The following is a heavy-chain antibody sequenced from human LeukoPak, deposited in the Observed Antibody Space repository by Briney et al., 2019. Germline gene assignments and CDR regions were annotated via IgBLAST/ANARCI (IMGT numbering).Heavy chain of an antibody. D-gene: IGHD3-10*01. CDR3: ARGPTTMVRGVIGFDP. J-gene: IGHJ5*02. CDR2: IYTSGST. V-gene: IGHV4-61*02. Sequence: SETLSLTCTVSGGSISSGSYYWRWLRQPAGRGREWIGRIYTSGSTNYNPSLKSRVTISVDTSENQFCLKLSSVTAADTAVYYGARGPTTMVRGVIGFDPWGQGTLVTVSS. CDR1: GGSISSGSYY.